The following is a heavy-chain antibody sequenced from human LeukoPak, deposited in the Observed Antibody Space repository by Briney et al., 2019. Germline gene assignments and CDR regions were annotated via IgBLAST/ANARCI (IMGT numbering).Heavy chain of an antibody. D-gene: IGHD2-15*01. V-gene: IGHV3-21*01. CDR3: ARDWRRGGNCFGY. J-gene: IGHJ4*02. CDR1: GFTFSSYS. Sequence: GESLRLSCSASGFTFSSYSMNWVRQAPGKGLEWVSSIYTGSTYIYYAESVKGRFIISRDDAKNTLYLQMSSLRAEDTAVYYCARDWRRGGNCFGYWGQGTLVTVSS. CDR2: IYTGSTYI.